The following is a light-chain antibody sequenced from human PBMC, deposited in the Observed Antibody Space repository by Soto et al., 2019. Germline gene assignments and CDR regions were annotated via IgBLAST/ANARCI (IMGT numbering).Light chain of an antibody. Sequence: DIQMTQSPSSLSASVGDRVTITCRASQTISTYLNWYQQKPGKAPKLLIYAASSLQSGVPSRFSGSGSGADFTLTISSLQPEYFATYCCQQSLGIPYTFGQGTKLEIK. J-gene: IGKJ2*01. CDR1: QTISTY. V-gene: IGKV1-39*01. CDR2: AAS. CDR3: QQSLGIPYT.